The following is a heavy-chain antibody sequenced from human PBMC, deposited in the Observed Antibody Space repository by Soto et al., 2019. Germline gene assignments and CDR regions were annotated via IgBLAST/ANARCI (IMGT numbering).Heavy chain of an antibody. CDR3: ARGRRKYYDSGSYLAVHDAFDI. CDR2: IIPLFATT. CDR1: GGTFSNYG. J-gene: IGHJ3*02. V-gene: IGHV1-69*01. D-gene: IGHD3-22*01. Sequence: QVQLVQSGAEVKNPGSSVKVPCKTSGGTFSNYGISWVRQAPGQGLGWMGGIIPLFATTNYAQKFQGRVTITADESTSTAYMEVSSLRSEDTAMFYCARGRRKYYDSGSYLAVHDAFDIWGQGTMVIVSS.